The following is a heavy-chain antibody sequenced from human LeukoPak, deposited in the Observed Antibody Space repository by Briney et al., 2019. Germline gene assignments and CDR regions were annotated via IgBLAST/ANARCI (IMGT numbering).Heavy chain of an antibody. Sequence: GGSLRLSCAASGFTFSSYSMNWVRQAPGKGLEWGSYISSSRSTIYYADSVKGRFTISRDNAKNSLYLQMNSLRAEDTAVYYCARDRGYCSSTSCYTFDYWGQGTLVTVSS. D-gene: IGHD2-2*02. CDR3: ARDRGYCSSTSCYTFDY. CDR1: GFTFSSYS. V-gene: IGHV3-48*01. CDR2: ISSSRSTI. J-gene: IGHJ4*02.